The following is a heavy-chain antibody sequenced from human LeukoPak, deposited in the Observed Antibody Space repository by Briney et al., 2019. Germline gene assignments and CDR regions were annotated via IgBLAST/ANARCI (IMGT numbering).Heavy chain of an antibody. Sequence: GGSLRLSCAASGFTVSSNYMSWVRQAPGKGLEWVSVIYSGGSTYYADSVKGRFTISRHNSKNTLYLQMNSLRAEDTAVYYCARALDTAMVTSFDYWGQGALVTVSS. CDR2: IYSGGST. CDR3: ARALDTAMVTSFDY. CDR1: GFTVSSNY. J-gene: IGHJ4*02. D-gene: IGHD5-18*01. V-gene: IGHV3-53*04.